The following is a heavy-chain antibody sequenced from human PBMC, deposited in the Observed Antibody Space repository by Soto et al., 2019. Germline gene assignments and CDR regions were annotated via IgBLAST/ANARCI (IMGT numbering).Heavy chain of an antibody. D-gene: IGHD3-10*01. Sequence: SETLSLTCTVSGASISSSSYYWGWIRQPPGKGLEWIGSIYYSGSTYYSPSLKSRVTISVDTSKNQFSLKLSSVTAADPAAYYCARQRADGFDVWGQGTTVTVSS. CDR1: GASISSSSYY. CDR2: IYYSGST. V-gene: IGHV4-39*01. J-gene: IGHJ6*02. CDR3: ARQRADGFDV.